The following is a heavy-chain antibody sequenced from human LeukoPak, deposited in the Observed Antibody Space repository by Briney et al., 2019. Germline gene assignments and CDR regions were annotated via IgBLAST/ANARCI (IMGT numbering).Heavy chain of an antibody. D-gene: IGHD3-22*01. CDR3: ARDSYSSGFDI. CDR1: GGSFSGYY. V-gene: IGHV4-34*01. Sequence: SETLSLTCAVYGGSFSGYYWSWIRQPPGKGLEWIGEINHSGSTNYNPSLKSRVTISVDTSKNQFSLKLSSVTAADTAVYYCARDSYSSGFDIWGQGTMVTVSS. J-gene: IGHJ3*02. CDR2: INHSGST.